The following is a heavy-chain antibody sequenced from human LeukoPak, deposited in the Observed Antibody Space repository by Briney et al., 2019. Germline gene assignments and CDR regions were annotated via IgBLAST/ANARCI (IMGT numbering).Heavy chain of an antibody. CDR1: GYTFTSYG. J-gene: IGHJ3*02. CDR3: ASMGVTIPFDAFDI. D-gene: IGHD2-21*02. V-gene: IGHV1-18*04. Sequence: GASVKVSCKASGYTFTSYGISWVRQAPGQGLEWMGWISAYNGNTHYAQKLQGRVTMTTDTSTSTANMELRSLRSDDTAVYYCASMGVTIPFDAFDIWGQGTMVTVSS. CDR2: ISAYNGNT.